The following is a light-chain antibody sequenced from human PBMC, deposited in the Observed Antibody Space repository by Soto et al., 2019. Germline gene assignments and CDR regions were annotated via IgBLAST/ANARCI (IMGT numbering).Light chain of an antibody. CDR2: GAS. Sequence: DIVWTQSPGTLSLSPGERATLSCRASQSVSSSYLAWYQQKPGQAPRLLIYGASSRATGIPDRFSGSGSGPAFKLTISRLEPDDFAVYYCQQYGISPYTFGQGTQLEIK. CDR1: QSVSSSY. J-gene: IGKJ2*01. V-gene: IGKV3-20*01. CDR3: QQYGISPYT.